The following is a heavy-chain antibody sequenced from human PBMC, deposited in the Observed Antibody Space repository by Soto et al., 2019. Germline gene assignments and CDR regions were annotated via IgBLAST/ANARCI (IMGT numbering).Heavy chain of an antibody. V-gene: IGHV3-23*01. Sequence: VQLLESGGGLVQPGGSLRLSCAASGFTFTNYAMSWVRQAPGKGLEWVSTISGGGDGKYYADSVKGHFTISRDNSKNTLYLQMNSLRVEDTAIYYCAKKGLGSLKTFCSGIGCHYAFDIGGQGTMVTVSS. D-gene: IGHD3-3*01. CDR3: AKKGLGSLKTFCSGIGCHYAFDI. J-gene: IGHJ3*02. CDR1: GFTFTNYA. CDR2: ISGGGDGK.